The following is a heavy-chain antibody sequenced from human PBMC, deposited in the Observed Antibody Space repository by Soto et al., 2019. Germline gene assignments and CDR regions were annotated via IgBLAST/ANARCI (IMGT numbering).Heavy chain of an antibody. CDR1: GFTFSSYA. D-gene: IGHD3-22*01. CDR3: ARNRYYDSSGYRALDAFDI. V-gene: IGHV3-30-3*01. CDR2: ISYDGSNK. J-gene: IGHJ3*02. Sequence: VGSLRLSCAASGFTFSSYAMHWVRQAPGKGLEWVAVISYDGSNKYYADSVKGRFTISRDNSKNTLYLQMNSLRAEDTAVYYCARNRYYDSSGYRALDAFDIWGQGTMVTVSS.